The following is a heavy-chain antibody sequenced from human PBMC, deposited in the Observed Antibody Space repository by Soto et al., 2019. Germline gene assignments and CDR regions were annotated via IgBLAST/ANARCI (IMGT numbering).Heavy chain of an antibody. Sequence: EVQLVQSGAEVKKPGESLKISCKGSGYTFTTYWIGWVRQMPGKGLEWMGIIYPGDSDTTYSPSFQGQVTISADKSISTAYLQWNSLKASDSAMYYCGRLDSSYYFDYWGQGTLDTVSS. J-gene: IGHJ4*02. D-gene: IGHD3-22*01. CDR1: GYTFTTYW. CDR3: GRLDSSYYFDY. V-gene: IGHV5-51*01. CDR2: IYPGDSDT.